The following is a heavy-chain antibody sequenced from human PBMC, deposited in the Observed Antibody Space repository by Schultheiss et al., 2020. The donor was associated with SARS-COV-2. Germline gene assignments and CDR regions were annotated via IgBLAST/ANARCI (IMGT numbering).Heavy chain of an antibody. Sequence: SVKVSCKASGGTFSSYAISWVRQAPGQGLEWMGWINPNSGGTNYAQKLQGRVTITADKSTSTAYMELSSLRSEDTAVYYCARGPRSGWYVPYYYYGMDVWGQGTTVTVSS. CDR2: INPNSGGT. J-gene: IGHJ6*02. CDR3: ARGPRSGWYVPYYYYGMDV. CDR1: GGTFSSYA. V-gene: IGHV1-69*10. D-gene: IGHD6-19*01.